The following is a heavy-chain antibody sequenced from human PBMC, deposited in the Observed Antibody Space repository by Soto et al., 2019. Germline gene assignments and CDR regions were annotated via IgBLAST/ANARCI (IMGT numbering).Heavy chain of an antibody. CDR2: ISAYNGNT. Sequence: QVQLVQSGAEVKKPGASVKVSCKASGYTFTSYGISWVRQAPGQGLEWMGWISAYNGNTNYAQKLQGRVTMTTDTSKSTAYMELRSLRYDDTFVYYCARAGQSLTRRARYYFDYWGQGTLVTVSS. V-gene: IGHV1-18*01. CDR1: GYTFTSYG. D-gene: IGHD6-19*01. J-gene: IGHJ4*02. CDR3: ARAGQSLTRRARYYFDY.